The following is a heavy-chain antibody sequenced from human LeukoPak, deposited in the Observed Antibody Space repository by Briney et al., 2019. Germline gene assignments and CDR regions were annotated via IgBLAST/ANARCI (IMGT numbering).Heavy chain of an antibody. CDR2: ISYDGSNK. CDR1: GFTFSSYA. CDR3: AKDALDIVVVPAAMGGGNWFDP. Sequence: GGSLRLSCAASGFTFSSYAMHWVRQAPGKGLEWVAVISYDGSNKYYADSVKGRFTISRDNSKNTLYLQMNSLRAEDTAVYYCAKDALDIVVVPAAMGGGNWFDPWGQGTLVTVSS. D-gene: IGHD2-2*01. V-gene: IGHV3-30*04. J-gene: IGHJ5*02.